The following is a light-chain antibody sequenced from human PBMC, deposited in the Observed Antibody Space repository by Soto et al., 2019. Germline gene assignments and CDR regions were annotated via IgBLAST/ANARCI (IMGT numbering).Light chain of an antibody. CDR2: EGT. Sequence: QCALTQSASPSGSPGQSITISCTGTSSDVGSYNLVSWYQQHPGKAPKLMIYEGTKRPSGVSNRFSGSKSGNTASLTISGLQAEDEADYYCCSYARTSTLLFGGGTKLTVL. CDR3: CSYARTSTLL. CDR1: SSDVGSYNL. J-gene: IGLJ2*01. V-gene: IGLV2-23*01.